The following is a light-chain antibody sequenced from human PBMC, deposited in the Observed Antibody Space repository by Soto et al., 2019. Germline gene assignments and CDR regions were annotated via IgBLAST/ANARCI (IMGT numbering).Light chain of an antibody. CDR2: GAS. CDR1: QSVSSSY. V-gene: IGKV3-20*01. CDR3: QQYGNSPRWT. Sequence: DIVLTHSPGTLSLSPGERATLSCRTSQSVSSSYLAWYQQRPGQAPRLLIYGASSRATGIPDRFSGSGSGTDFTLTISRLEPEDFAVYYCQQYGNSPRWTFGQGTKVDI. J-gene: IGKJ1*01.